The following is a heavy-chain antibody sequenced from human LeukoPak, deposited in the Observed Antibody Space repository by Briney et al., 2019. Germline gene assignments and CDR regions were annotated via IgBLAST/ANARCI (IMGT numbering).Heavy chain of an antibody. J-gene: IGHJ5*02. CDR1: GYTLTELS. CDR3: ATFGSGSGSYYNWFDP. Sequence: ASVKVSCKVSGYTLTELSMHWVRQAPGKGLEWKGGFDPEDGETIYAQKFQGRVTMTEDTSTDTAYMELSSLRSEDTAVYYCATFGSGSGSYYNWFDPWGQGTLVTVSS. CDR2: FDPEDGET. V-gene: IGHV1-24*01. D-gene: IGHD3-10*01.